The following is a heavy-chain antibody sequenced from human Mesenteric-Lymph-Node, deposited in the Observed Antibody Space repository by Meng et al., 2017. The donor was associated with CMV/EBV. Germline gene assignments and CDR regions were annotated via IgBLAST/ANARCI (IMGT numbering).Heavy chain of an antibody. Sequence: GGSLRLSCAASGFTFSSYSMNWVRQAPGKGLEWVSSISSSTSYIYYADSVKGRFTISRDNAKNSLYLQMNSLRAEDTAVYYCARYRLPQNYFDYWGQGTLVTVSS. D-gene: IGHD2-15*01. CDR1: GFTFSSYS. CDR2: ISSSTSYI. V-gene: IGHV3-21*01. CDR3: ARYRLPQNYFDY. J-gene: IGHJ4*02.